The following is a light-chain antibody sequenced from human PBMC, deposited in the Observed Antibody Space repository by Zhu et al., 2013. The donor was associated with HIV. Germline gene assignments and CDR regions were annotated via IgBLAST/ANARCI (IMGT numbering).Light chain of an antibody. CDR2: DAS. V-gene: IGKV1-33*01. CDR1: QAISNH. Sequence: DIQMTQSPSSLSASVGDRVTITCQASQAISNHLNWFQQKPGKAPKLLIYDASSLQTGVPSRFSGSGSGTEFTLTISSLQPDDFATYYCQQYDSFSYTFGQGTKLEIK. CDR3: QQYDSFSYT. J-gene: IGKJ2*01.